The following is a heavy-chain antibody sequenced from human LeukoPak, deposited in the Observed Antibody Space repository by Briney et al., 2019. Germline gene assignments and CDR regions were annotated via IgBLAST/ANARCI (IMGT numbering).Heavy chain of an antibody. V-gene: IGHV3-9*01. CDR2: ISWNSGSI. CDR3: AKESFLGYCSGGSCSGMDV. CDR1: GFTFDDYA. J-gene: IGHJ6*02. D-gene: IGHD2-15*01. Sequence: GGSLRLSCAASGFTFDDYATHWVRQAPGKGLEWVSGISWNSGSIGYADSVKGRFTISRDNAKNSLYLQMNSLRAEDTALYYCAKESFLGYCSGGSCSGMDVWGQGTTVTVSS.